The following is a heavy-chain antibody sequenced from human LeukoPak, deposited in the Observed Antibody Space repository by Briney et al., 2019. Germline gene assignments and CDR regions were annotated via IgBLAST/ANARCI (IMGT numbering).Heavy chain of an antibody. V-gene: IGHV4-38-2*02. CDR2: IYHSGST. CDR1: GYSISSGYY. CDR3: ARTIGGYNYGYFEI. Sequence: PSETLSLTCTVSGYSISSGYYWGWLRQPPGKGLEWIGSIYHSGSTYYNPSLKSRVTISVDTSKNQFSLKLTSVTAADTAVYYCARTIGGYNYGYFEIWGQGTMVTVSS. J-gene: IGHJ3*02. D-gene: IGHD5-18*01.